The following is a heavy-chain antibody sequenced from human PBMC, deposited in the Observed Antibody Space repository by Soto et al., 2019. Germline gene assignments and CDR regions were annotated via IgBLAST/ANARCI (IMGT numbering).Heavy chain of an antibody. V-gene: IGHV3-21*05. Sequence: GGSLRLSCAASQFTFSAYDMNWVRQAPGKGLEWVSYISSTTNYIYYGDSMKGRFTISRDNAKNSLYLEMNSLRAEDTAVYYCARESEDLTSNFDYWGQGTLVTVSS. CDR1: QFTFSAYD. CDR2: ISSTTNYI. J-gene: IGHJ4*02. CDR3: ARESEDLTSNFDY.